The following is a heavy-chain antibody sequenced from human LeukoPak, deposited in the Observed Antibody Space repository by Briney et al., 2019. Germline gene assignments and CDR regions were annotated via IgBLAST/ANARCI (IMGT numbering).Heavy chain of an antibody. Sequence: PGGSLRLSCAASGFTFSSYAMSWVRQAPGKGLEWVSAISGSGGSTYYADSVKGRFTISRDNSKNTLYVQMNSLRAEDTAVYYCAKDRGWYCSGDTCWWGFDYWGQGTLVTVSS. CDR2: ISGSGGST. CDR3: AKDRGWYCSGDTCWWGFDY. V-gene: IGHV3-23*01. D-gene: IGHD2-15*01. J-gene: IGHJ4*02. CDR1: GFTFSSYA.